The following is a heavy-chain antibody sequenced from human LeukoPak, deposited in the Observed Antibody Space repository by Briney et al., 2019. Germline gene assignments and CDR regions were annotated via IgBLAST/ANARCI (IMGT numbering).Heavy chain of an antibody. CDR3: AAMTYPYYYYYMDV. CDR2: IYYSGTT. CDR1: GGSISSSNYF. J-gene: IGHJ6*03. V-gene: IGHV4-39*07. Sequence: SETLSLTCTVSGGSISSSNYFWGWVRQPPGEGLQWIGTIYYSGTTYYNPSLKSRVTISVDTSKNQFSLKLSSVTAADTAVYYCAAMTYPYYYYYMDVWGKGTTVTISS. D-gene: IGHD2-21*02.